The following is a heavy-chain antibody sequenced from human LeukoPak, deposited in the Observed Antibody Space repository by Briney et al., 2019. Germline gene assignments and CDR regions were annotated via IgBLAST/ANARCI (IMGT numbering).Heavy chain of an antibody. J-gene: IGHJ4*02. Sequence: PGGSLGLSCAASVFTFHDYAMHWVRQAPGKGLVWVTLLSLDGGSTYYADSVKGRFTISRDNSKNSLYLQMNSLRTEDTALYYCAKDLVPQKGISDYWGQGTLVTVYS. CDR2: LSLDGGST. CDR1: VFTFHDYA. CDR3: AKDLVPQKGISDY. V-gene: IGHV3-43*02. D-gene: IGHD6-6*01.